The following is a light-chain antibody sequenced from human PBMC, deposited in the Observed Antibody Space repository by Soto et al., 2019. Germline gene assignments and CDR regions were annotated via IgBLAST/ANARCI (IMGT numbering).Light chain of an antibody. V-gene: IGLV1-47*01. CDR1: SSNIGSNY. CDR3: AAWDDSQSVV. J-gene: IGLJ2*01. Sequence: SVLTQPPSASGTPGQRVTISCSGSSSNIGSNYVYWYQQLPGTAPKLLIYRDDQRPSGVPDRFSGSKSGTSASLAISGLRPEDEADYHCAAWDDSQSVVFGGGTKLTVL. CDR2: RDD.